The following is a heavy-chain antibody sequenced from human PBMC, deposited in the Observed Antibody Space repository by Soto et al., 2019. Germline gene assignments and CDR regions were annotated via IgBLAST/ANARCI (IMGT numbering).Heavy chain of an antibody. CDR2: ISYDGSDK. V-gene: IGHV3-30-3*01. CDR3: ARDPTALSGSIDY. CDR1: GFTFSSYA. D-gene: IGHD3-10*01. Sequence: GGSLRLSCAASGFTFSSYAMHWVRQAPGKGLEWVAVISYDGSDKYYADSVKGRFTISRDNSRNTLYLQMNSLRPEDTAVYYCARDPTALSGSIDYWGQGTLVT. J-gene: IGHJ4*02.